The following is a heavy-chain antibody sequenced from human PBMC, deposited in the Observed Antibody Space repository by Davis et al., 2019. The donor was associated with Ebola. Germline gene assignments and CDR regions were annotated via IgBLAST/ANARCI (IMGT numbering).Heavy chain of an antibody. Sequence: PGGSLRLSCAASGFTFDDYAMHWVRQAPGKGLEWVSGISWNSGSIGYADSVKGRFTISRDNAKNSLYLQMNSLRAEDTALYYCAKGGYSGYDFDYWGQGTLVTVSS. CDR1: GFTFDDYA. CDR2: ISWNSGSI. J-gene: IGHJ4*02. CDR3: AKGGYSGYDFDY. D-gene: IGHD5-12*01. V-gene: IGHV3-9*01.